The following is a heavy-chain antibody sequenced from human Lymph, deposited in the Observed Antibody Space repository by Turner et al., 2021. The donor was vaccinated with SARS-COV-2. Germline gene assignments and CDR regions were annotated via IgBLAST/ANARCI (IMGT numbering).Heavy chain of an antibody. CDR1: GFNFSSYD. CDR3: AKDHAWYSSGWYARGLDY. Sequence: QVQLVESGGGVVQPGRSLRLSCAASGFNFSSYDRHWVRQAPGKGLEWVAVISHDGSDKYYADSVKGRFTISRDNSKNTLYLQMHSLRAEDTAVYYCAKDHAWYSSGWYARGLDYWGQGSLVTVSS. D-gene: IGHD6-19*01. V-gene: IGHV3-30*18. CDR2: ISHDGSDK. J-gene: IGHJ4*02.